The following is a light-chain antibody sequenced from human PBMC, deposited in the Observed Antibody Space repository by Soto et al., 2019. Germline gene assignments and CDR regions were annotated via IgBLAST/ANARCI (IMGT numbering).Light chain of an antibody. V-gene: IGLV2-14*01. CDR2: DVS. Sequence: VRAPPASLSGSPGQAITLSRPGARSDVGGYNYVSWYQQHPGKAPQVMIYDVSNRPSGVSYRFSASKSGNTASLTISWLQAEDEADYFCSSYTSSGTYVLGTGTKVTVL. CDR3: SSYTSSGTYV. CDR1: RSDVGGYNY. J-gene: IGLJ1*01.